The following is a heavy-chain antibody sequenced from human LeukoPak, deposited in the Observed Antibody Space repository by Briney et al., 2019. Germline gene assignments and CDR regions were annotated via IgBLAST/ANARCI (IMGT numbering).Heavy chain of an antibody. CDR1: GFTLSDYY. CDR2: ISSSGSTI. CDR3: ARVLPSGSGWYAINYYYGMDV. J-gene: IGHJ6*02. D-gene: IGHD6-19*01. V-gene: IGHV3-11*01. Sequence: GGSLRLSCAASGFTLSDYYMSWVRQAPGKGLEWVSYISSSGSTIYYADSVKGRFTISRDNAKNSLYLQMNSLRAEDTAVYYCARVLPSGSGWYAINYYYGMDVWGQGTTVTVSS.